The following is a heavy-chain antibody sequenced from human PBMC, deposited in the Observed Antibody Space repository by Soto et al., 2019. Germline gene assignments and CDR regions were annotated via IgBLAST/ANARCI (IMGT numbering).Heavy chain of an antibody. V-gene: IGHV4-34*01. J-gene: IGHJ4*02. CDR3: ARAPKVSGSSQTRPDF. Sequence: SETLSLTCAVSGGSISSGYYWSWIRQPPGKGLEWIGEISQSGNTNYSPSLKSRVSISIDTSKKQFSLNLASVSAADTAVYYCARAPKVSGSSQTRPDFWGQGTLVTVSS. CDR1: GGSISSGYY. CDR2: ISQSGNT. D-gene: IGHD6-6*01.